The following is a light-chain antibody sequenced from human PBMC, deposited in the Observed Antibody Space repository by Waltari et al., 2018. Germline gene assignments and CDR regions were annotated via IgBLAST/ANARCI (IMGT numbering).Light chain of an antibody. V-gene: IGLV2-11*01. CDR3: CSYAGSYTWV. J-gene: IGLJ3*02. CDR1: SSDVGAYNY. Sequence: QSALPQPRSVSGSPGQSVIISCSGTSSDVGAYNYVPWYQQHPGKAPKVMIYDVSKRPSGVPDRFSGTKAGNTASLTSSGLQAEDEADYYCCSYAGSYTWVFGGGTKLTVL. CDR2: DVS.